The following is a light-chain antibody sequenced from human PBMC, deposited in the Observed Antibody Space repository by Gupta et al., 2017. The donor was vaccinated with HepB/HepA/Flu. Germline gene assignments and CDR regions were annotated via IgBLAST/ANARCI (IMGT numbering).Light chain of an antibody. J-gene: IGLJ3*02. CDR3: FSVAGSNSFV. V-gene: IGLV2-23*02. Sequence: SALTQPASVSGSPGPSITISCTGTSSDIGTYNLVSWYQRHPGKSPKLILYKVNERSSVVSNRFSCSKSGNTASLTISVLHAEYEAYYYCFSVAGSNSFVLGGGTKLTVL. CDR2: KVN. CDR1: SSDIGTYNL.